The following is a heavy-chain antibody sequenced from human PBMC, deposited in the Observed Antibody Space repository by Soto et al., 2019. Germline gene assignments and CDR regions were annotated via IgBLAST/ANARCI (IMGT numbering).Heavy chain of an antibody. CDR1: GFTFSSYS. Sequence: VGSLRLSCAASGFTFSSYSMNWVRQAPGKGLEWVSCITPSSDTIYYADSVKGRFTISRDNGKNSLYLQMNSLRDEDTAVYYCARDIGSGWYYFDYWGQGNMVTVSS. CDR3: ARDIGSGWYYFDY. D-gene: IGHD6-19*01. V-gene: IGHV3-48*02. J-gene: IGHJ4*02. CDR2: ITPSSDTI.